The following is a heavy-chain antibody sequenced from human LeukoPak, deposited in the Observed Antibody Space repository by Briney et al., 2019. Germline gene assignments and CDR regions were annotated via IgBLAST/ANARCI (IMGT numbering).Heavy chain of an antibody. Sequence: GGSLRLSCAASGFTFSSYNMNWVRQIPWKGLEWVSSISTSSDYIYYADSVKGRFTISRDNAKNSLYLQMNSVRAEDTAVYYCASPHILAGYQYYFDYWGQGTLVTVSS. CDR1: GFTFSSYN. CDR2: ISTSSDYI. CDR3: ASPHILAGYQYYFDY. J-gene: IGHJ4*02. V-gene: IGHV3-21*04. D-gene: IGHD3-9*01.